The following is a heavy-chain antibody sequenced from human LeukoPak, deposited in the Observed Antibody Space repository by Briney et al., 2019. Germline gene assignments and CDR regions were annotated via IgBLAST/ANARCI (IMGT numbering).Heavy chain of an antibody. J-gene: IGHJ4*02. CDR1: GFTFSSYA. D-gene: IGHD2-2*02. CDR2: ISYDGSNK. V-gene: IGHV3-30-3*02. Sequence: GGSLRLSCAASGFTFSSYAMHWVRQAPGKGLEWVAVISYDGSNKYYADSVKGRFTISRDNSKNTLYLQMNSLRADDTAVYYCAKQTTTSCYTGSDYWGQGTLVTVSS. CDR3: AKQTTTSCYTGSDY.